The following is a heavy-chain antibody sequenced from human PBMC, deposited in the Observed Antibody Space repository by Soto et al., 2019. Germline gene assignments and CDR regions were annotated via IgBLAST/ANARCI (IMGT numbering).Heavy chain of an antibody. J-gene: IGHJ1*01. Sequence: EVQLVESGGGLVKPGGSLRLSCAGSGFTFSSYSMNWVRQAPGKGLEWVSSISSSGDYIYYADSVKGRFTISRDNAKNSLYLQMNSLRAEDTAVYYCARDSCGSATCAKRFQHWGQGTLVTVSS. CDR1: GFTFSSYS. V-gene: IGHV3-21*06. D-gene: IGHD2-21*01. CDR3: ARDSCGSATCAKRFQH. CDR2: ISSSGDYI.